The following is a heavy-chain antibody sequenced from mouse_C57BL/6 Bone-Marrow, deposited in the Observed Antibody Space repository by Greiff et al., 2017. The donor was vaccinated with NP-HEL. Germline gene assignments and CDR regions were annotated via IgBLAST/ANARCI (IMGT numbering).Heavy chain of an antibody. D-gene: IGHD1-1*01. CDR2: IHPNSGST. J-gene: IGHJ4*01. CDR3: ARWSYGYYAMDY. CDR1: GYTFTSDW. Sequence: QVQLKQPEAELVKPGASVKLSCKASGYTFTSDWMHWVKQRPGQGLEWIGMIHPNSGSTNYNEKFKSKATLTVDKSSSTAYMQLSSLTSEDSAVYYCARWSYGYYAMDYWGQGTSVTVSS. V-gene: IGHV1-64*01.